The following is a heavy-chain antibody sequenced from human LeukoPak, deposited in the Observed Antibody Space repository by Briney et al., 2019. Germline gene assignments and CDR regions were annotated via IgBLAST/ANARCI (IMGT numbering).Heavy chain of an antibody. J-gene: IGHJ3*02. D-gene: IGHD3-3*01. CDR3: ARVAISALLFDI. V-gene: IGHV3-21*01. CDR1: GFTFSSYS. Sequence: PGGSLRLSCAASGFTFSSYSMNWVRQAPGKGLEWVSSISSSSSYIYYADSVKGRFTISRDNAKSSLYLQMNSLRAEDTAVYYCARVAISALLFDIWGQGTMVTVSS. CDR2: ISSSSSYI.